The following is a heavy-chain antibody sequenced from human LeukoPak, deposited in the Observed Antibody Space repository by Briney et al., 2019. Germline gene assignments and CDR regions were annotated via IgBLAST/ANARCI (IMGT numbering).Heavy chain of an antibody. CDR3: ARAPGGELIPFDY. CDR1: GFTFSSYS. V-gene: IGHV3-21*01. D-gene: IGHD1-26*01. J-gene: IGHJ4*02. Sequence: GGSLRLSCAASGFTFSSYSMNWVRQAPGKGLEWVSSISSSSSYIYYADSVKGRFTISRDNAKNSLYLQMNSLRAEDTAVYYCARAPGGELIPFDYWGQGTLVAVSS. CDR2: ISSSSSYI.